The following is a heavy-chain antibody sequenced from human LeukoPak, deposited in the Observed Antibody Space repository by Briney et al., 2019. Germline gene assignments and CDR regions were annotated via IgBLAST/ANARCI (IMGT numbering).Heavy chain of an antibody. CDR1: GFTVSSNY. CDR3: ARPNYYDSSGYFY. J-gene: IGHJ4*02. Sequence: GGSLRLSCAASGFTVSSNYMSWVRQAPGRGLEWVSVIYSGGSTYCADSVKGRFTISRDNSKNTLYLQMNSLRAEDTAVYYCARPNYYDSSGYFYWGQGTLVTVSS. V-gene: IGHV3-66*01. D-gene: IGHD3-22*01. CDR2: IYSGGST.